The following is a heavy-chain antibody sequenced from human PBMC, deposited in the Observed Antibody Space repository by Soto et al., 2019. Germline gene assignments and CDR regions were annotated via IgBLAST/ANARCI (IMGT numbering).Heavy chain of an antibody. V-gene: IGHV3-23*01. Sequence: PGGSLRLSCAASGFTFSSSSMNWVRQAPGKGLEWVSAISGSGGSTYYADSVKGRFTISRDNSKNTLYLQMNSLRAEDTAVYYCAKPPTSIRYFDWLLASMNYFDYWGQGTLVTVSS. J-gene: IGHJ4*02. CDR3: AKPPTSIRYFDWLLASMNYFDY. D-gene: IGHD3-9*01. CDR2: ISGSGGST. CDR1: GFTFSSSS.